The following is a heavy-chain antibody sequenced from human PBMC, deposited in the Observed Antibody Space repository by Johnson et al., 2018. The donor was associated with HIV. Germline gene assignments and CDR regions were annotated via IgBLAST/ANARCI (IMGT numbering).Heavy chain of an antibody. Sequence: MQLVESGGGLVQPGGSLRLSCAASGFTVSSNYMSWVRQAPGKGLEWVSVIYSGGSTYYADSVKGRFTISRDNSKNMLYLQMNSLRAEDTAVYYCARGRVSMKVVDLRGGGFDFWGQGTKVTVSS. CDR2: IYSGGST. CDR3: ARGRVSMKVVDLRGGGFDF. CDR1: GFTVSSNY. D-gene: IGHD3-22*01. J-gene: IGHJ3*01. V-gene: IGHV3-66*01.